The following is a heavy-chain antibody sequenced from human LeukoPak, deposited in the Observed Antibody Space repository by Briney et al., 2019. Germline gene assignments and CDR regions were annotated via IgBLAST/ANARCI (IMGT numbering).Heavy chain of an antibody. CDR3: ARVGGGVPAWKSYLPPEKYFDY. D-gene: IGHD2-2*01. V-gene: IGHV4-59*01. CDR2: IYHSGST. Sequence: PSETLSLTCSVSGGSMSSYYWSWIRQSPGKGLEWIGYIYHSGSTDYNSSLKSRVTISEDTSKKQFSLKVGSVTAADTAVYYCARVGGGVPAWKSYLPPEKYFDYWGQGTLVTVSS. J-gene: IGHJ4*02. CDR1: GGSMSSYY.